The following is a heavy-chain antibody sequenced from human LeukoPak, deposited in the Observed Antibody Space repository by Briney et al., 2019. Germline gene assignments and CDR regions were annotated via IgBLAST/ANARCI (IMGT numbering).Heavy chain of an antibody. CDR1: GGSFSGYY. D-gene: IGHD3-22*01. V-gene: IGHV4-34*01. CDR2: INHSGST. J-gene: IGHJ4*02. CDR3: ARHGHDSSAYYEDY. Sequence: NPSETLSLTCAVYGGSFSGYYWSWIRQPPGKGLEWIGEINHSGSTNYNPSLKSRVTISVDTSKNQFSLKLSSVTAADTAVYCCARHGHDSSAYYEDYWGQGTLVTVSS.